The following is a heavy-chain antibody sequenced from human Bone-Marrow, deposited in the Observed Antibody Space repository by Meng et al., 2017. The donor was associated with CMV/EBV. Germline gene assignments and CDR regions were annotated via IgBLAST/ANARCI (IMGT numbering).Heavy chain of an antibody. CDR2: INESGDRT. V-gene: IGHV3-23*01. CDR3: VNRAWMDF. CDR1: GFTFSTYS. Sequence: VQLLVSGGVLKRPGGSLSLSCEAFGFTFSTYSMTWVRQAPGKGREWVSGINESGDRTYHADSVKGRFTISRDNSKNTLYLQMNSLRVEDTAIYYCVNRAWMDFWGQGNLVTVSS. J-gene: IGHJ4*02. D-gene: IGHD3/OR15-3a*01.